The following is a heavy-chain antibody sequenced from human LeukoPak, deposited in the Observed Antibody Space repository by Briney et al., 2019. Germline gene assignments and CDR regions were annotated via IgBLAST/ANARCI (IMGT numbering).Heavy chain of an antibody. J-gene: IGHJ4*02. CDR1: GYTFTGYY. Sequence: GASVKVSCKASGYTFTGYYMHWVRQAPGQGLEWMGWINPNSGGTNYAQKFQGRVTMTRDTSISTAYMELSRLRSDDTAVYYCARGGNYYDSSGPSDYWGQGTLVTVSS. CDR3: ARGGNYYDSSGPSDY. D-gene: IGHD3-22*01. V-gene: IGHV1-2*02. CDR2: INPNSGGT.